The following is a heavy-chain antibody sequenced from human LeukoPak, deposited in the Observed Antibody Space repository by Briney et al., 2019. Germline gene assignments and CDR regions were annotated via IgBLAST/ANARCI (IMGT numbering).Heavy chain of an antibody. CDR3: ARERFGELSFDY. Sequence: SETLSLTCTVSGGSISSGSYYWSWIRQPAGKGLEWIGRIYTSGSTNHNPSLKSRVTISVDTSKNQFSLKLSSVTAADTAVYYCARERFGELSFDYWGQGTLVTVSS. J-gene: IGHJ4*02. V-gene: IGHV4-61*02. D-gene: IGHD3-10*01. CDR1: GGSISSGSYY. CDR2: IYTSGST.